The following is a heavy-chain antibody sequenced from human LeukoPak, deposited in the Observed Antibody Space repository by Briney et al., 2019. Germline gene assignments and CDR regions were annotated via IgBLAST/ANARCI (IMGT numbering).Heavy chain of an antibody. V-gene: IGHV3-11*01. Sequence: GGSLRLSCAASGFTFSGYYVSWIRQAPGKGLEWVSYISSSGSTRYYADSVKGRFTISRDNAKNSLYLQMNSLRAEDTAVYYCARMGYCGGDCHWGSYGMDVWGQGTTVTVSS. J-gene: IGHJ6*02. CDR1: GFTFSGYY. D-gene: IGHD2-21*02. CDR3: ARMGYCGGDCHWGSYGMDV. CDR2: ISSSGSTR.